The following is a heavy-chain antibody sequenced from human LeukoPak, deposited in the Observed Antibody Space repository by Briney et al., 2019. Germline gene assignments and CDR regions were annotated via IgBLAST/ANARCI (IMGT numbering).Heavy chain of an antibody. Sequence: GGSLRLSCTASGFTFSSYGMHWVRQAPGKGLEWVAVISYDGSNKDYADSVKGRFTISRDDSKNTLYLQMNSLRVEDTAVYYCAKGGDYYGMDVWGQGTTVTVSS. CDR2: ISYDGSNK. D-gene: IGHD3-10*01. CDR3: AKGGDYYGMDV. CDR1: GFTFSSYG. J-gene: IGHJ6*02. V-gene: IGHV3-30*18.